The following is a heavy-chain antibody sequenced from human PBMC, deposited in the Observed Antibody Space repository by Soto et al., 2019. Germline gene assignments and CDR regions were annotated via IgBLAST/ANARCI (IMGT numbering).Heavy chain of an antibody. D-gene: IGHD3-22*01. CDR3: ARYDSSGGRAFDI. CDR2: IYYSGSN. J-gene: IGHJ3*02. CDR1: GGSVSSGNYY. V-gene: IGHV4-61*01. Sequence: QVQLQESGPGLVKPSETLSLTCTVSGGSVSSGNYYWSWIRQPPGKGLEWVGYIYYSGSNYYNPSLKSRVTISVDTSKNQFSLKLNSVTAADTAVYYCARYDSSGGRAFDIWGQGTMVTVSS.